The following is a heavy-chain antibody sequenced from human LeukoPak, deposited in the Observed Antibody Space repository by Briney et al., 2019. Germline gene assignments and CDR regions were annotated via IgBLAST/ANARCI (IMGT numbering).Heavy chain of an antibody. Sequence: PGGSLRLSCAASGFTFSSYAMSWVRQAPGKGLEWVSAISGSGGRTYYADSVKGRFTISRDSSKNTLYLQMNSLRAEDTAVYYCARLPTMVRGVAFDYWGQGTLVTVSS. CDR1: GFTFSSYA. V-gene: IGHV3-23*01. D-gene: IGHD3-10*01. CDR3: ARLPTMVRGVAFDY. CDR2: ISGSGGRT. J-gene: IGHJ4*02.